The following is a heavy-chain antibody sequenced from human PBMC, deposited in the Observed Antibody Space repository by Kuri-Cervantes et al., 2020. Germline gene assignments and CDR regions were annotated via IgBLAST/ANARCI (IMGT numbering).Heavy chain of an antibody. CDR1: GFTFSSYG. CDR3: ARAVLGYCSSTSCPNWFDP. CDR2: ISYDGSNK. V-gene: IGHV3-30*03. D-gene: IGHD2-2*01. Sequence: GGSLRLSCAASGFTFSSYGMHWVRQAPGKGLEWVAVISYDGSNKYYADSVKGRFTISRDNSKNTLYLQMNSLRAEDTAVYYCARAVLGYCSSTSCPNWFDPWGQGTLVTVSS. J-gene: IGHJ5*02.